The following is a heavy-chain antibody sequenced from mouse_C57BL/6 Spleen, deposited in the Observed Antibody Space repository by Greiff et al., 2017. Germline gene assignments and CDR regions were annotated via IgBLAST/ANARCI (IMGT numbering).Heavy chain of an antibody. J-gene: IGHJ4*01. CDR1: GYTFTSYW. CDR3: ARSPPLPSYARDY. V-gene: IGHV1-64*01. Sequence: QVQLQQPGAELVKPGASVKLSCKASGYTFTSYWMHWVKQRPGQGLEWIGMIHPNSGSTNYNEKFKSKATLTVDKSSSTAYMQLSSLTSEDSAVYYCARSPPLPSYARDYWGQGTSVTVSS. CDR2: IHPNSGST.